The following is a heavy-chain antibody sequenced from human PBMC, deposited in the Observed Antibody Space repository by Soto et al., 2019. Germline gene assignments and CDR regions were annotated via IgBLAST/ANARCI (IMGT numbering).Heavy chain of an antibody. CDR2: MSGSSSTT. D-gene: IGHD7-27*01. V-gene: IGHV3-23*01. J-gene: IGHJ5*02. CDR3: AKTKPGDPWFDP. Sequence: PGGSLRLSCATSGLTFSNYAMSWVRQAPRGGLEWVSSMSGSSSTTYYADSVRGRFTISRDRSKNTLYLQMSSLRAEDTALYYCAKTKPGDPWFDPWGQGTLVTVSS. CDR1: GLTFSNYA.